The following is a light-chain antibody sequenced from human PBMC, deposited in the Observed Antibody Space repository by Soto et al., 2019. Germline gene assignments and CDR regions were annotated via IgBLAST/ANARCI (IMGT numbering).Light chain of an antibody. CDR3: SSYTTSDTLV. CDR2: EVS. V-gene: IGLV2-14*01. Sequence: QSVLTQPASVSGSHGRSITISCIGTSSDVGRYNYVSWYQQHPGKVPKLMIYEVSNRPSGVSDRFSGSKSGNTASLTISGLQAEDEADYYCSSYTTSDTLVFGGGTKFTVL. CDR1: SSDVGRYNY. J-gene: IGLJ2*01.